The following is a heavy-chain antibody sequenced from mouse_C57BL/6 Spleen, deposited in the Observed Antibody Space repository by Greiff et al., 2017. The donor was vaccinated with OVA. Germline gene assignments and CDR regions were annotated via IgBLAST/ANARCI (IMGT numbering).Heavy chain of an antibody. CDR1: GYTFTSYW. J-gene: IGHJ3*01. Sequence: VQLQQPGAELVKPGASVKLSCKASGYTFTSYWMQWVKQRPGQGLEWIGEIDPSDSYTNYNQKFKGKATLTVDTSSSTAYMQLSSLTSEDSAVYYCASRWLLRGAWFAYWGQGTLVTVSA. CDR2: IDPSDSYT. D-gene: IGHD2-3*01. V-gene: IGHV1-50*01. CDR3: ASRWLLRGAWFAY.